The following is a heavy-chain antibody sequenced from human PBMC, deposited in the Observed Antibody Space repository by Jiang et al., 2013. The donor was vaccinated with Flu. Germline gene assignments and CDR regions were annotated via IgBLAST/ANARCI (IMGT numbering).Heavy chain of an antibody. D-gene: IGHD3-10*01. CDR1: GGSIKSGGYY. CDR2: IYYSGST. J-gene: IGHJ6*02. Sequence: GSGLVKPSQTLSLTCTISGGSIKSGGYYWSWIRQHPGKGLEWIGYIYYSGSTYSNPSLKSRVTISVDTSENQFSLNLNSVTDADTAVYYCARAGSSYYYAMDVWGQGAAVTVSS. V-gene: IGHV4-31*03. CDR3: ARAGSSYYYAMDV.